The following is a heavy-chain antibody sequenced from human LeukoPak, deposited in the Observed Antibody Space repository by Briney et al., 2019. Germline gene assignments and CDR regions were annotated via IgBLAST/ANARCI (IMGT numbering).Heavy chain of an antibody. Sequence: GGSLRLSCAASGFTFSNYGIHWVRQAPGKGLEWVAVIWYDGSNKYYADSVKGRFTISRDNPKNTLYVQMNSLRAEDTAVYYCARGRGADYGGNSGYFDYWGQGTLVTVSS. J-gene: IGHJ4*02. D-gene: IGHD4-23*01. CDR2: IWYDGSNK. CDR1: GFTFSNYG. V-gene: IGHV3-33*08. CDR3: ARGRGADYGGNSGYFDY.